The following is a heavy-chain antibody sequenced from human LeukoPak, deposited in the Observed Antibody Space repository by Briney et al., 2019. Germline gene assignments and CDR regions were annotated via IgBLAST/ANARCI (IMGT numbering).Heavy chain of an antibody. D-gene: IGHD3-10*01. V-gene: IGHV3-9*01. J-gene: IGHJ4*02. CDR1: GFTFDNYA. Sequence: GGSLRPSCAASGFTFDNYAMHWVRQAPGKGLEWVSGISWNSGSIGYADSVKGRFTISRDNAKNSLYLQMNSLRAEDTALYYCAKDWDGSGSYSYYFDYWGQGTLVTVSS. CDR2: ISWNSGSI. CDR3: AKDWDGSGSYSYYFDY.